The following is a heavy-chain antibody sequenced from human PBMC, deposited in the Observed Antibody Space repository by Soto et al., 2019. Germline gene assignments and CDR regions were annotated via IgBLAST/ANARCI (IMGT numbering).Heavy chain of an antibody. Sequence: QVHLVESGGGVVQPGRSLRLSCAVSGFTFSAFGMHWVRQAPGKGLEWVAIISYDGILKYYADSVEGRFTISRDTSKGALYLQMNSLTPEDTAVYYCAKDFKVSGGHYGSLNYYYGMDVWGQGTTVTVSS. J-gene: IGHJ6*02. CDR3: AKDFKVSGGHYGSLNYYYGMDV. CDR1: GFTFSAFG. D-gene: IGHD3-10*01. V-gene: IGHV3-30*18. CDR2: ISYDGILK.